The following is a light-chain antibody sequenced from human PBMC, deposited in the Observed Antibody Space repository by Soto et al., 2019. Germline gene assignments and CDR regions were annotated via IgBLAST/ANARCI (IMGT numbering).Light chain of an antibody. J-gene: IGKJ5*01. Sequence: DIQMTQSPSTLSASVGDRVTITCRASQSISRSLAWYQQKPGKAPKLLIYDASNLERGVSSRFSGSGSGTEFTLTISSLQPDDFATYFCQQSYTTPITFGQGTRLEI. CDR3: QQSYTTPIT. V-gene: IGKV1-5*01. CDR2: DAS. CDR1: QSISRS.